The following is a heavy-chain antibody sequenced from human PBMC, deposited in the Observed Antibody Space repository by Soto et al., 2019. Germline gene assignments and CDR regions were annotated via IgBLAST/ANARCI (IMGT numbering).Heavy chain of an antibody. J-gene: IGHJ1*01. Sequence: EVQLLESGGGLVQPGGSLRLSCAASGFTFSSYAMSWVRQAPGKGLEWVSAISGSGGSTYYADSVKGRFTISRDNSKNTLYLQMNSLRAEDTAVYYCAKCPTGCWYRAEYFQHWGQGTLVTVSS. CDR2: ISGSGGST. CDR3: AKCPTGCWYRAEYFQH. CDR1: GFTFSSYA. V-gene: IGHV3-23*01. D-gene: IGHD6-13*01.